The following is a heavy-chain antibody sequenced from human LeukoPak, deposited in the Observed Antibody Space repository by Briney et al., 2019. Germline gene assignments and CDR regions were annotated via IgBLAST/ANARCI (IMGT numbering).Heavy chain of an antibody. D-gene: IGHD5-24*01. CDR3: ARIWMATITGGYYYYGMDV. CDR1: GYTFTGYY. J-gene: IGHJ6*02. Sequence: ASVKVSCKASGYTFTGYYMHWVRQAPGQGLEWMGWINPNSGGTNYAQKLQGRVTMTTDTSTSTAYMELRSLRSDDTAVYYCARIWMATITGGYYYYGMDVWGQGTTVTVSS. CDR2: INPNSGGT. V-gene: IGHV1-2*02.